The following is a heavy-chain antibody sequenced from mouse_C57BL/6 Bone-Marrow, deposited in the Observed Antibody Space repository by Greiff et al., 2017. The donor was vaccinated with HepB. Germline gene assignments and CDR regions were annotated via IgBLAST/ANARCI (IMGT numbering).Heavy chain of an antibody. Sequence: DVMLVESGGGLVKPGGSLKLSCAASGFTFSSYAMSWVRQTPEKRLEWVATISDGGSYTYYPDNVKGRFTISRDNAKNNLYLQMSHLKSEDTAMYYCARDGPWPYFDYWGQGTTLTVSS. J-gene: IGHJ2*01. CDR1: GFTFSSYA. CDR3: ARDGPWPYFDY. V-gene: IGHV5-4*01. CDR2: ISDGGSYT.